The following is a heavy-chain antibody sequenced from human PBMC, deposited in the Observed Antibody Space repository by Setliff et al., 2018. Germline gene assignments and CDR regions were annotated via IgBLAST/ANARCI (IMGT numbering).Heavy chain of an antibody. CDR2: IFSDGTT. V-gene: IGHV4-4*09. D-gene: IGHD3-22*01. Sequence: SETLSLTCSVSGDSINNFYWNWIRQSPGTGLEWIGYIFSDGTTYYNPSLKSRVAISVDTSKNQFSLRLSSVTAADTAVYYCAKEGYYDHFGYYHYYFDFWGQGTLVTVSS. CDR1: GDSINNFY. CDR3: AKEGYYDHFGYYHYYFDF. J-gene: IGHJ4*02.